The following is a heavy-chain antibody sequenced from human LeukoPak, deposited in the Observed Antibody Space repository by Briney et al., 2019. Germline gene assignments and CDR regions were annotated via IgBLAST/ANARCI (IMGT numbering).Heavy chain of an antibody. CDR2: IYYSGST. J-gene: IGHJ6*03. V-gene: IGHV4-59*12. CDR3: ARDAYYYYYMDV. CDR1: GGSISSYY. Sequence: SETLSLTCTVSGGSISSYYWSWIRQPPGKGLEWIGYIYYSGSTNYNPSLKSRVTMSVDTSKNQFSLKLSSVTAADTAVYYCARDAYYYYYMDVWGKGTTVTISS.